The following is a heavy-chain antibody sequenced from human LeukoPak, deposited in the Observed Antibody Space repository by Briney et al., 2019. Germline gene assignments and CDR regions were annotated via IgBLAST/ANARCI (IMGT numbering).Heavy chain of an antibody. CDR3: AREAMGTIPYFDY. CDR2: IWYDGSNK. V-gene: IGHV3-33*01. D-gene: IGHD5-24*01. Sequence: GGSLRLSCAASGFSFSNHGMHWVRQAPGKGLEWVAVIWYDGSNKYYADSVKGQFTISRDNSKNTVYLQMNSLRAEDTAVYYCAREAMGTIPYFDYWGQGTLVTVSS. J-gene: IGHJ4*02. CDR1: GFSFSNHG.